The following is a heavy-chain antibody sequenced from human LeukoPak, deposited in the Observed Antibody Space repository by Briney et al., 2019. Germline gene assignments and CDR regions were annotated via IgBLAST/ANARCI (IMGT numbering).Heavy chain of an antibody. Sequence: GGSLRLSCAASSGLMFSSHGMHLVRQAPGRGLEWVAVIWYDGSNEYYADSVKGRFTISKDNSKNTLYLQMNSLSVEDTAVYYCARARNNYDSSGFSALDYWGQGALVTVSS. J-gene: IGHJ4*02. D-gene: IGHD3-22*01. CDR1: GLMFSSHG. CDR2: IWYDGSNE. V-gene: IGHV3-33*01. CDR3: ARARNNYDSSGFSALDY.